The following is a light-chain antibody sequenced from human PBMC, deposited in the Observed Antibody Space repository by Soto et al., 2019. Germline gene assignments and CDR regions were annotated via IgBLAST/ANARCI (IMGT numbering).Light chain of an antibody. J-gene: IGLJ1*01. CDR2: SNN. CDR1: SSNIGSNT. Sequence: QSVLTQPPSASGTPGQRVTISCSGSSSNIGSNTVNWYQQLPGTAPKLLISSNNQRPSGVPDRFSGSKSGNTASLSVSGLQDEDEADYFCNAQADNGKHVFGTGTKVTVL. V-gene: IGLV1-44*01. CDR3: NAQADNGKHV.